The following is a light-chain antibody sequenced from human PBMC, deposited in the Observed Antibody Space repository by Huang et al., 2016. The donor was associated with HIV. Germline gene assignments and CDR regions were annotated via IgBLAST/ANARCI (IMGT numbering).Light chain of an antibody. Sequence: EIVMTQSPATLSVSPGERATLSCRASHYIATDLAWYQQKPGQAPRLLIYGASTRAAGIPARFRGTGSGTEFTLTINSLQSEDFALYYCHQYSKWPPGTFGQGSKVEVK. V-gene: IGKV3-15*01. J-gene: IGKJ1*01. CDR3: HQYSKWPPGT. CDR1: HYIATD. CDR2: GAS.